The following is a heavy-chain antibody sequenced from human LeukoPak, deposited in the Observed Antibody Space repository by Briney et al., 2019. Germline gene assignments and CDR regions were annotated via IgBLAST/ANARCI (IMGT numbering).Heavy chain of an antibody. CDR3: ATFYYDFWSGYYRQRGDY. CDR2: FDPEDGET. CDR1: GYTLTELS. D-gene: IGHD3-3*01. V-gene: IGHV1-24*01. J-gene: IGHJ4*02. Sequence: APVKVSCKVSGYTLTELSMHWVRQAPGKGLEWMGGFDPEDGETIYAQKFQGRVTMTEDTSTDTAYMELSSLRSEDTAVYYCATFYYDFWSGYYRQRGDYWGQGTLVTVSS.